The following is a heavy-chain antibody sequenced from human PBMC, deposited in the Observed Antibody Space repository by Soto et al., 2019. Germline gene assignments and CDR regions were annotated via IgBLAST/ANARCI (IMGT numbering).Heavy chain of an antibody. D-gene: IGHD5-18*01. CDR1: GVSINSYF. V-gene: IGHV4-59*01. CDR3: ARRPAYTYGIGHSDSYFDL. J-gene: IGHJ2*01. CDR2: MHFNGSS. Sequence: QVQLQESGPGLVKPSETLSLTCTVSGVSINSYFWSWIRQPPGKGLEWIGYMHFNGSSNYNPSLRSRIIIAVDTTKTRFSRNLTPATAADPAVNYWARRPAYTYGIGHSDSYFDLWCRGTLVTVSS.